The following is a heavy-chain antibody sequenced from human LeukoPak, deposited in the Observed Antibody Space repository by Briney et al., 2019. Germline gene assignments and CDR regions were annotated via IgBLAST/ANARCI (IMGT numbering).Heavy chain of an antibody. CDR3: ARVWFGELSGDY. J-gene: IGHJ4*02. D-gene: IGHD3-10*01. CDR2: IIPIFCTA. V-gene: IGHV1-69*06. CDR1: GGTFSSYA. Sequence: SVKVSCKASGGTFSSYAVSWVRQAPGQGLEWMGGIIPIFCTANYAQKFQGRVTITADKSTSTAYMELRSLRSDDTAVYYCARVWFGELSGDYWGQGTLVTVSS.